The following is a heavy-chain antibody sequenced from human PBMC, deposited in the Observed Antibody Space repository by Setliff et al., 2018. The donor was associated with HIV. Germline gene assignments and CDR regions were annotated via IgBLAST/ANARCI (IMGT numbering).Heavy chain of an antibody. J-gene: IGHJ6*02. D-gene: IGHD4-17*01. V-gene: IGHV4-38-2*02. CDR3: ARGGPTVAYGVDV. CDR2: IYHSGNT. CDR1: GDSISSDFY. Sequence: SETLSLTCTVSGDSISSDFYWGWIRQPPGKGLEWIASIYHSGNTYYMPSLQSRVTISVDMSKNQFSLKLNSVTAADTAIYYCARGGPTVAYGVDVWGQGTTVTVSS.